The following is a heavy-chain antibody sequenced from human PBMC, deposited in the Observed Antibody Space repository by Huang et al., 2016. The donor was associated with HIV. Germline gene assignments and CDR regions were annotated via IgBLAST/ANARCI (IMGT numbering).Heavy chain of an antibody. CDR2: VSPYNGDT. D-gene: IGHD3-16*01. CDR1: GYTFSGYA. V-gene: IGHV1-18*01. J-gene: IGHJ4*02. Sequence: QVKLVQSGAEVKKPRASVKVSCKTSGYTFSGYAITWVRQAPGQGREWMGWVSPYNGDTNYVQNRQGRVTMTTDMSTTTAYMELRSLTSDDTAIYYCARKFGRDFDYWGQGTLVTVSS. CDR3: ARKFGRDFDY.